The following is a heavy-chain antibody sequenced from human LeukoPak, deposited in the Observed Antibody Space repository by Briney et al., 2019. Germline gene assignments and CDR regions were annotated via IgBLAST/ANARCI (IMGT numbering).Heavy chain of an antibody. J-gene: IGHJ4*02. CDR1: GYSISSGYY. D-gene: IGHD2/OR15-2a*01. CDR3: ARDLLTGYFDY. V-gene: IGHV4-38-2*02. CDR2: IYHSGST. Sequence: SETLSLTCAVSGYSISSGYYWGWIRQPPGKGLEWIGSIYHSGSTNYNPSLKSRVTMSVDTSKNQFSLKLSSVTAADTAVYYCARDLLTGYFDYWGQGTLVTVSS.